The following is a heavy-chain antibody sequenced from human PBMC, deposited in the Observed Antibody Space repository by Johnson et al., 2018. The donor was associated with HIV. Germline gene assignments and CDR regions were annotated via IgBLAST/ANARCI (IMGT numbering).Heavy chain of an antibody. CDR1: GFTVSSNY. CDR3: AISAEDYYDSSAVPMDAFDI. D-gene: IGHD3-22*01. J-gene: IGHJ3*02. Sequence: VQLVESGGGLVQPGGYLRLSCAASGFTVSSNYMSWVRQAPGKGLEWVSVIYSGGSTYYADSVKGRFTISRDNSKNTLYLQMNSLRAEDTAVYYCAISAEDYYDSSAVPMDAFDIWGQGTMVTVSS. V-gene: IGHV3-53*01. CDR2: IYSGGST.